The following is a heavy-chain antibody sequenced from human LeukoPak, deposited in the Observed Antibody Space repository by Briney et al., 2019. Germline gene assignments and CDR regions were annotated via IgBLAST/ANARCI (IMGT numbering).Heavy chain of an antibody. D-gene: IGHD6-19*01. CDR2: ISYDGSNK. J-gene: IGHJ4*02. V-gene: IGHV3-30*18. Sequence: QPGGSLRLSCAASGFTFSSYGMHWVRQAPGKGLEWVAVISYDGSNKYYADSVKGRFTISRDNSKNTLYLQMNSLRAEDTAVYYCAKDFRRGSSGWYFFDYWGQGTLVTVSS. CDR1: GFTFSSYG. CDR3: AKDFRRGSSGWYFFDY.